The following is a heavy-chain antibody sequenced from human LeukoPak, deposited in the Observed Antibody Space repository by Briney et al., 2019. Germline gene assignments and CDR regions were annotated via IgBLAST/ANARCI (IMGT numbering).Heavy chain of an antibody. V-gene: IGHV1-18*01. CDR2: ISPYNGNT. J-gene: IGHJ4*02. Sequence: ASVKVSCKASGYTFTTYGISWVLQAPGQGLEWMGWISPYNGNTNYAQKLQGRVTMTTDTSTSTAYMELRSLRSDDTAVYYCARDRAVVVAATDYWGQGTLVTVSS. D-gene: IGHD2-15*01. CDR1: GYTFTTYG. CDR3: ARDRAVVVAATDY.